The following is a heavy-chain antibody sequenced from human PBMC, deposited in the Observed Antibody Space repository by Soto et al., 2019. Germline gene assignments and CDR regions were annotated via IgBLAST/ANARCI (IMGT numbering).Heavy chain of an antibody. Sequence: PGGSRRLSCATAGCTFSSYNIKWVRQAPGKGREWVSSISSSSSYIYYEASGKGRFTISRDNAQNSLYLPLHSLSAEDRAVYSCAREKLWFGSSYYGMAVWGQGPTVTVSS. J-gene: IGHJ6*02. V-gene: IGHV3-21*01. CDR1: GCTFSSYN. CDR2: ISSSSSYI. D-gene: IGHD3-10*01. CDR3: AREKLWFGSSYYGMAV.